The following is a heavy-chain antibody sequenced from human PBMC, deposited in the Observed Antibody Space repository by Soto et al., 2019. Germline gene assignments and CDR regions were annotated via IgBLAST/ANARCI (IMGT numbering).Heavy chain of an antibody. Sequence: SETLSLTCAVYGGSFSGYYWSWIRQPPGKGLEWIGEINHSGSTNYNPSLKSRVTISVDTPKNQFSLKLSSVTAADTAVYYCARGRGENRGGSYWFDPWGQGTLVTVSS. CDR3: ARGRGENRGGSYWFDP. J-gene: IGHJ5*02. CDR1: GGSFSGYY. D-gene: IGHD2-15*01. CDR2: INHSGST. V-gene: IGHV4-34*01.